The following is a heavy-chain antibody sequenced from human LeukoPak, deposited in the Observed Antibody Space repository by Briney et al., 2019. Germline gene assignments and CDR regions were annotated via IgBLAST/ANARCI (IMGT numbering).Heavy chain of an antibody. CDR1: GFTFSGYE. CDR3: ARGLRSGYYYYMDV. V-gene: IGHV3-48*03. CDR2: ISSGGSAI. J-gene: IGHJ6*03. Sequence: GGSLRLSCAASGFTFSGYEMNWVRQAPGKGLEWVSYISSGGSAIYYADSVKGRFTVSRDNTRNSLYLQMNSLRAEDTAVYYCARGLRSGYYYYMDVWGKGTTVTVSS.